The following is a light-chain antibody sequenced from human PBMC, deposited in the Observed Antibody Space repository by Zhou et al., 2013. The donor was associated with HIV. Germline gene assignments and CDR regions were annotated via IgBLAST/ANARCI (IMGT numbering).Light chain of an antibody. CDR1: QSIGRN. V-gene: IGKV1-39*01. CDR3: QQTYSTPQT. J-gene: IGKJ1*01. CDR2: AAS. Sequence: DIQMTQSPSSLSASIGDRVTITCRASQSIGRNLNWYQQKPGKAPKLLIYAASSLQSGVPSRFSGSGSGTDFTLTISSLQPEDFATYYCQQTYSTPQTFGQGTKVEIK.